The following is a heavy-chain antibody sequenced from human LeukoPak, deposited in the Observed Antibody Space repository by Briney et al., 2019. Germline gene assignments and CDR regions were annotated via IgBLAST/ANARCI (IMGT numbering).Heavy chain of an antibody. D-gene: IGHD6-19*01. CDR3: ARGMAVAGTDAFDI. Sequence: SDTLSLTCTVSGGSVSNGDYYWSWIRHPPGKTLEWIGYIYHTGSNNYKYSLKSRVTISLDTSKNRFSLRLTSMTAADTAVYYCARGMAVAGTDAFDIWGQGTMVTVSS. CDR2: IYHTGSN. CDR1: GGSVSNGDYY. J-gene: IGHJ3*02. V-gene: IGHV4-61*08.